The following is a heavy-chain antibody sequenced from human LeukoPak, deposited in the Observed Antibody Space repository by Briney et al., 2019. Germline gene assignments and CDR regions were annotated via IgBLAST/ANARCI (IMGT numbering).Heavy chain of an antibody. Sequence: GASVKVSCKASGGTFSSYAISWVRQAPGQGLEWMGGIIPIFGTANYAQKLQGRVTITADKSTSIAYMELSSLRSEDTAVYYCARGFPDGSGSYPQPFDYWGQGTLVTVSS. D-gene: IGHD3-10*01. CDR2: IIPIFGTA. CDR1: GGTFSSYA. V-gene: IGHV1-69*06. J-gene: IGHJ4*02. CDR3: ARGFPDGSGSYPQPFDY.